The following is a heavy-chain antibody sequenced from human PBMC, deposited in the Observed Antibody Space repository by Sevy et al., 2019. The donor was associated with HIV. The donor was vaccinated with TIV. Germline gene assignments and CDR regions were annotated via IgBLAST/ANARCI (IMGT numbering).Heavy chain of an antibody. CDR1: GFTFSSYA. CDR2: ISSNGGST. Sequence: GGSLRLSCSASGFTFSSYAMHWVRQAPGKGLEYVSAISSNGGSTYYADSVKGRFTISRDNSKNTLYLQMSSLRAEDTAVYYCVKPTSPKSPYCSSTSCPGPLGYWGQGTLVTVSS. D-gene: IGHD2-2*01. J-gene: IGHJ4*02. V-gene: IGHV3-64D*06. CDR3: VKPTSPKSPYCSSTSCPGPLGY.